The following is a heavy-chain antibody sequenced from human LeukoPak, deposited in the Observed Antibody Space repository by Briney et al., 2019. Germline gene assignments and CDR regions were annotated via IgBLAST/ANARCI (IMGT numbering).Heavy chain of an antibody. CDR1: GFTFSSFG. Sequence: GGTLRLSCAPSGFTFSSFGVSWVRQAPGEGLEWVSAISSTGSTAYYADSVKGRFTISIDNAKNSLSLQMNSLRAEDTAVYYCARPLLYYYGSETYFWFDPWGQGTLVTVSS. D-gene: IGHD3-10*01. CDR3: ARPLLYYYGSETYFWFDP. J-gene: IGHJ5*02. CDR2: ISSTGSTA. V-gene: IGHV3-23*01.